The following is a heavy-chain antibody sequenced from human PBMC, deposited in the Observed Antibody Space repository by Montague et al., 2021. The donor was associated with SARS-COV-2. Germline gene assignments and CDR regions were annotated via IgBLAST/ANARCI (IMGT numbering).Heavy chain of an antibody. CDR3: VRDLYCRSTACIGNAFDV. CDR2: VFSGGNS. V-gene: IGHV4-59*11. D-gene: IGHD2-2*01. J-gene: IGHJ3*01. CDR1: GAVITSHC. Sequence: SETLSLTCTVAGAVITSHCWSGIRQPPGKGLEWIGNVFSGGNSKYKPSLKSRVTLSVDTSKNQFSLKLTSVTTADTALYYCVRDLYCRSTACIGNAFDVWGQGTMVSVFS.